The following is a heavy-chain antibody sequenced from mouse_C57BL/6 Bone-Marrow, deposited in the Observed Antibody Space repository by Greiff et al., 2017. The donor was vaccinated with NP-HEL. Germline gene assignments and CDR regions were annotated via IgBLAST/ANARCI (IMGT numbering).Heavy chain of an antibody. Sequence: VQLQQSGPGLVQPSQSLSITCTVSGFSLTSYCVHWVRQSPGQGLEWLGVIWSGGSTDYYAAFISRLSISKDNSKSQVFFKMNRLQADDTAIYYCARNYRVTTVVARSYFDYWGQGTTLTVSS. CDR1: GFSLTSYC. J-gene: IGHJ2*01. D-gene: IGHD1-1*01. CDR2: IWSGGST. V-gene: IGHV2-2*01. CDR3: ARNYRVTTVVARSYFDY.